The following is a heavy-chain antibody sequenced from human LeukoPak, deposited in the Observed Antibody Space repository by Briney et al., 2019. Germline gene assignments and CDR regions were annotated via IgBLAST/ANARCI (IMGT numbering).Heavy chain of an antibody. CDR3: AKDVGKWESLHFFNY. CDR2: TSGSGAST. D-gene: IGHD1-26*01. V-gene: IGHV3-23*01. J-gene: IGHJ4*02. CDR1: GFTLSTNA. Sequence: GGSLRLSCLTSGFTLSTNAMSWVRQAPGKGLEWISGTSGSGASTYYADSVKGRFTISRDDSRNTLYLQMNSLRGDDTAVYYCAKDVGKWESLHFFNYWGQGTLVTVSS.